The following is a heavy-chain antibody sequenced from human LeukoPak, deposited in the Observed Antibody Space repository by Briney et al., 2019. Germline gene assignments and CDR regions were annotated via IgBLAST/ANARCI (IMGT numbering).Heavy chain of an antibody. Sequence: GGSLRLSCAASGFTVSSNYMSWVRQAPGKGLEWVSVIYSGGSTYYADSVKGRFTISRDNSKNTLYLQMNSLRAEDTAVYYCARETAMVPNWFDPWGQGTLVTVSS. CDR2: IYSGGST. J-gene: IGHJ5*02. CDR3: ARETAMVPNWFDP. D-gene: IGHD5-18*01. V-gene: IGHV3-66*01. CDR1: GFTVSSNY.